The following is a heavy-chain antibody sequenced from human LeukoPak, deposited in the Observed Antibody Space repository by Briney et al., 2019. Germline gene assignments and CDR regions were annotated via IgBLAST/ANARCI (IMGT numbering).Heavy chain of an antibody. J-gene: IGHJ5*02. CDR2: ISAYNGNT. V-gene: IGHV1-18*01. Sequence: GASVKVSCKASGYTFTSYGISWVRQAPGQGLEWMGWISAYNGNTNYAQKLQGRVTMTTDTSTSTAYMELRSLRPDDTAVYYCARTRYCSGGSCYHRWFDPWGQGTLVTVSS. D-gene: IGHD2-15*01. CDR1: GYTFTSYG. CDR3: ARTRYCSGGSCYHRWFDP.